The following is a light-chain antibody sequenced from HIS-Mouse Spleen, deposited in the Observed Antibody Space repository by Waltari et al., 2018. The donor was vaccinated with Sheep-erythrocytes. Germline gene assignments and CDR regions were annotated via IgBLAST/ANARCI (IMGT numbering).Light chain of an antibody. Sequence: QSALTQPASVSGSPGQSTPLSCSATCSDVGSYNLFPWYQQHPGKAPNLMIYEGSKRPSGVSNRFSGSKSGNTASLTISGLQAEDEADYYCCSYAGSSTPWVFGGGTKLTVL. CDR2: EGS. CDR1: CSDVGSYNL. V-gene: IGLV2-23*01. J-gene: IGLJ3*02. CDR3: CSYAGSSTPWV.